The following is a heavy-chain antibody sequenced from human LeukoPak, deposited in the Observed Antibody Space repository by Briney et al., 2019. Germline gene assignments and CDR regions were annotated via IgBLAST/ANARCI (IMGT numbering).Heavy chain of an antibody. V-gene: IGHV4-34*01. Sequence: SETLSLTCAVYGGSFSGYYWSWIRQPPGKGLEWIGEINHSGSTNYNPSLKSRVTISVDTSKNQFSLKLSSVTAADTAVYYCAGIVVVPAALGPVDYYYGMDVWGQGTTVTVSS. CDR1: GGSFSGYY. CDR3: AGIVVVPAALGPVDYYYGMDV. D-gene: IGHD2-2*01. J-gene: IGHJ6*02. CDR2: INHSGST.